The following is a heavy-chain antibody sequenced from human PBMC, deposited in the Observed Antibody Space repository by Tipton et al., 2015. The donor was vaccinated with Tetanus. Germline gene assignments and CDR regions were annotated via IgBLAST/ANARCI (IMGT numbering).Heavy chain of an antibody. J-gene: IGHJ5*02. CDR2: IVGSGTIT. CDR3: ARVWTYGGNSGKYDL. Sequence: GSLLSCAASGFTFSSYAMSWVRQAPGKGLGWVSGIVGSGTITYYADSVKGRFIISRDNSKNMLYLQMDSLRTEDSALYYCARVWTYGGNSGKYDLWGQGTLVTVSS. CDR1: GFTFSSYA. D-gene: IGHD4-23*01. V-gene: IGHV3-23*01.